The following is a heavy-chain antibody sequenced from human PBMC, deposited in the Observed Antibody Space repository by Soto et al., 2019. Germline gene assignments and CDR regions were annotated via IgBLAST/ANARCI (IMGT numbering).Heavy chain of an antibody. Sequence: PGGSLRLSCAASGFTFSSYAMSWVRQAPGKGLEWVSAISGSGGSTYYADSVKGRFTISRDNSKNTLYLQMNSLRAEDTAVYYCASFDIVVVVAATSGGIFDYWGQGTLVTVSS. CDR1: GFTFSSYA. CDR2: ISGSGGST. J-gene: IGHJ4*02. D-gene: IGHD2-15*01. CDR3: ASFDIVVVVAATSGGIFDY. V-gene: IGHV3-23*01.